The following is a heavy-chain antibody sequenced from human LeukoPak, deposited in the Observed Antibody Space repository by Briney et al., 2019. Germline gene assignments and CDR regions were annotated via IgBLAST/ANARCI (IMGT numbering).Heavy chain of an antibody. Sequence: ASVKVSCKGSGYTLSNHAFSWVRQAPGQGLEWMGWISADNGNTNHAQKFQGRVSLTTDTSTSTAYMELRSLRSDDTAVYYCARVAIGYYDSSGYYGDFDYWGQGTLVTVSS. CDR1: GYTLSNHA. V-gene: IGHV1-18*04. J-gene: IGHJ4*02. CDR3: ARVAIGYYDSSGYYGDFDY. D-gene: IGHD3-22*01. CDR2: ISADNGNT.